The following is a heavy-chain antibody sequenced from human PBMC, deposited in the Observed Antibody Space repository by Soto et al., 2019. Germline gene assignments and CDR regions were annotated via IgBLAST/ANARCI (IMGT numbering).Heavy chain of an antibody. CDR3: ARVRGYYDSSGFDY. CDR1: GFTFRDYY. V-gene: IGHV3-11*01. Sequence: PGGSLRLSCAASGFTFRDYYMSWIRQAPGKGLEWVSYISGGGSTTQYVDSVKGRFTISRDNAKNSLYLQMNGLSAADTAVYYCARVRGYYDSSGFDYWGQGTLVTVSS. CDR2: ISGGGSTT. J-gene: IGHJ4*02. D-gene: IGHD3-22*01.